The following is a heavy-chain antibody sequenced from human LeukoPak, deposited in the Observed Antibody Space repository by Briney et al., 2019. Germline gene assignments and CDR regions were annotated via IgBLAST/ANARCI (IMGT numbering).Heavy chain of an antibody. CDR1: GGSFSGYY. CDR2: INHSGST. D-gene: IGHD4-17*01. Sequence: PSETLSLTCAVYGGSFSGYYWSWIRQPPGKGLEWIGEINHSGSTNYNPSLKSRVTISVDTSKNQFSLKLSSVTAADTAVYYCARGGRYGDYFFDYWGQGTLVTVSS. V-gene: IGHV4-34*01. CDR3: ARGGRYGDYFFDY. J-gene: IGHJ4*02.